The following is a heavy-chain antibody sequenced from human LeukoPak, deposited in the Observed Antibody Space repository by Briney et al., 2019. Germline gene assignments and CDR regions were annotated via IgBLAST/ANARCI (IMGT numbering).Heavy chain of an antibody. CDR2: ISSDSTYI. Sequence: GGSLRLSCAASGFTFSTYTMNWVRQAPGKGLEWVSSISSDSTYIYYADSVKGRFTISRDNAKNSLYLQMNSLRAEDTAVYYCARHGIAVADSNWFDPWGQGTLVTVSS. D-gene: IGHD6-19*01. J-gene: IGHJ5*02. V-gene: IGHV3-21*01. CDR3: ARHGIAVADSNWFDP. CDR1: GFTFSTYT.